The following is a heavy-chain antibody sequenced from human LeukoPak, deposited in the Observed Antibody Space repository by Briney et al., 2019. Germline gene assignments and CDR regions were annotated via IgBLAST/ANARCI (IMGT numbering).Heavy chain of an antibody. CDR1: GFTFSSYG. J-gene: IGHJ4*02. CDR2: IWYDGSNK. D-gene: IGHD3-22*01. V-gene: IGHV3-33*01. Sequence: GRSLRLSCAASGFTFSSYGMHWVRQAPGKGLEWVAVIWYDGSNKYYADSVKGRFTISRDNSKNTLYLQMNSLRAEDTAVYYCARDRDYYDSSGYYYGYFDYWGQGTLVTVPS. CDR3: ARDRDYYDSSGYYYGYFDY.